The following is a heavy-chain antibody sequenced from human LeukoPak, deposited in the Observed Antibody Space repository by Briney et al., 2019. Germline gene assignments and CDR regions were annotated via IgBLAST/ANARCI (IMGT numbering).Heavy chain of an antibody. CDR3: ASITGTPGTAFDS. CDR1: GYTFTGYY. Sequence: ASVTVSCKASGYTFTGYYMHWVRQAPGQGLEWMGWTNPNSGGTNYAQKFQGRVTMTRDTSISTAYMELSRLRSDDTAVYYCASITGTPGTAFDSWGQGTMVTVS. V-gene: IGHV1-2*02. CDR2: TNPNSGGT. J-gene: IGHJ3*02. D-gene: IGHD1-7*01.